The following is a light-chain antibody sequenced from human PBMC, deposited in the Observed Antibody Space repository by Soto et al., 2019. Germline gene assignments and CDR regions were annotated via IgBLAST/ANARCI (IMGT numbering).Light chain of an antibody. CDR1: QSISSY. J-gene: IGKJ1*01. CDR3: QQSYSTPRT. CDR2: AAS. Sequence: IQMTQSPASLSASVGDRVTITCRASQSISSYLNWYQQKPGKAPTLLIYAASSLQSGVPSRFSGSGSGTDFTLTISSLQPEDFATYYCQQSYSTPRTLGQGTKVDIK. V-gene: IGKV1-39*01.